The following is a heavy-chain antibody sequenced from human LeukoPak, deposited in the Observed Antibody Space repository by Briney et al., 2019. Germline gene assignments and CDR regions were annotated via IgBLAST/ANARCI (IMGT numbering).Heavy chain of an antibody. Sequence: GGSLRLSCAASRFTFSSYSMNWVRQAPGKGLEWVSSISSSSSYIYYADSVKGRFTISRDNAKNSLYLQMNSLRAEDTAVYYCAREVQDIVLMVYAQDNWFDPWGQGTLVTVSS. CDR2: ISSSSSYI. CDR3: AREVQDIVLMVYAQDNWFDP. CDR1: RFTFSSYS. J-gene: IGHJ5*02. V-gene: IGHV3-21*01. D-gene: IGHD2-8*01.